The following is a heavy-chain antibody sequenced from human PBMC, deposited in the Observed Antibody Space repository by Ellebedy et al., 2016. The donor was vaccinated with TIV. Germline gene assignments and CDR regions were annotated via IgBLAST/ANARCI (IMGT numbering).Heavy chain of an antibody. Sequence: MPSETLSLTCTVSGGSTSSRSNFRGWIRQPPGKGLEWIGNVYHDGSTYYKPSLKGRVTISVDTSKNQFSLKLSSLTAADTAVYYCARTIYSGSFPIDYWGQGTLVSVSS. J-gene: IGHJ4*02. CDR1: GGSTSSRSNF. CDR2: VYHDGST. V-gene: IGHV4-39*01. CDR3: ARTIYSGSFPIDY. D-gene: IGHD1-26*01.